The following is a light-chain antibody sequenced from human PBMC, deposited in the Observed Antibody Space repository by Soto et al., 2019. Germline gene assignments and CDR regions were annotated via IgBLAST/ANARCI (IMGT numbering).Light chain of an antibody. CDR1: SSDVGGYNY. J-gene: IGLJ2*01. V-gene: IGLV2-14*01. Sequence: QSALTQPASVSGSPGQSITISCTGTSSDVGGYNYVSWYQQHPGKAPKLMIYDVSNRPSGVSNRFSGAKSGNTASLTILGLHGGDEACYYCISYTSSSAHVVFGGGTKLTVL. CDR2: DVS. CDR3: ISYTSSSAHVV.